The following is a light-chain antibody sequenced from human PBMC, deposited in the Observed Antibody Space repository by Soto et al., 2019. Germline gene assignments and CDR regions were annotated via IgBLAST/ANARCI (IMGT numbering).Light chain of an antibody. CDR2: GAS. CDR3: QQYHNWPPQYT. V-gene: IGKV3-15*01. J-gene: IGKJ2*01. CDR1: QTIASN. Sequence: VMTQSPASLSVSPGDGATLSCRASQTIASNLAWYQQKPGQGPRLLIHGASTRAAGVPARFSGSGSGTDFALTISGLQSEDFAVYYCQQYHNWPPQYTFGQGTKLQIK.